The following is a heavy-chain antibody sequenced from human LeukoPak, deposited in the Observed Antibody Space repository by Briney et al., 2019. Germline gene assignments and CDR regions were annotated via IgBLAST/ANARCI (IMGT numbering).Heavy chain of an antibody. V-gene: IGHV4-31*03. CDR1: GGSISSGGYY. CDR3: ARVRGGCFDY. J-gene: IGHJ4*02. D-gene: IGHD3-10*01. Sequence: SETLSLTCTVSGGSISSGGYYWSWIRQHPGKGLEWIGYIYYSGSTYYNPSLKSRVTTSVDTSKNQFSLKLSSVTAADTAVYYCARVRGGCFDYWGQGTLVTVSS. CDR2: IYYSGST.